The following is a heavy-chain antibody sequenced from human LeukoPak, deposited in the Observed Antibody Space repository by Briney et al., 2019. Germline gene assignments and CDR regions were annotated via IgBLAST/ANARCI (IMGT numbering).Heavy chain of an antibody. J-gene: IGHJ4*02. Sequence: GGSLRLSCAASGFTFSNYAMSWVRQAPGKGLEWVSTISHSGGDTYYADSVKGRFTISRDNSKYTLYLQMNSLRAEDTAMYYCAKDPIVPAASYYFDYWGQGTLVTVSS. D-gene: IGHD2-2*01. CDR3: AKDPIVPAASYYFDY. V-gene: IGHV3-23*01. CDR1: GFTFSNYA. CDR2: ISHSGGDT.